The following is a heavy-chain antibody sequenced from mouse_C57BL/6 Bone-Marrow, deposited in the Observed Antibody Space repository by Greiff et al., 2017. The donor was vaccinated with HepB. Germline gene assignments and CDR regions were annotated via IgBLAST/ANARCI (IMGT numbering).Heavy chain of an antibody. CDR1: GFTFSDYY. CDR3: SSIYYYGSSYQYFDV. D-gene: IGHD1-1*01. V-gene: IGHV5-12*01. CDR2: ISNGGGST. J-gene: IGHJ1*03. Sequence: EVNVVESGGGLVQPGGSLKLSCAASGFTFSDYYMYWVRQTPEKRLEWVAYISNGGGSTYYPDTVKGRFTISRDNAKNTLYLQMSRLKSEDTAMYYCSSIYYYGSSYQYFDVWGTGTTVTVAS.